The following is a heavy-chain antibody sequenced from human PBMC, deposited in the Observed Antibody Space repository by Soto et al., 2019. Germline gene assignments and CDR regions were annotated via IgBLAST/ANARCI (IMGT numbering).Heavy chain of an antibody. Sequence: QVQLVQSGAEVKKPGSSVKVSCKASGGTFSSYAISWVRQAPGQGLEWMGGIIPIFGTANYAQKFQGRVTITADESTSTAYMELSSLRSEDTAVYYCARYIVVTAKYYYYGMDVWGQGTTVTVSS. CDR3: ARYIVVTAKYYYYGMDV. V-gene: IGHV1-69*19. CDR1: GGTFSSYA. CDR2: IIPIFGTA. J-gene: IGHJ6*02. D-gene: IGHD2-21*02.